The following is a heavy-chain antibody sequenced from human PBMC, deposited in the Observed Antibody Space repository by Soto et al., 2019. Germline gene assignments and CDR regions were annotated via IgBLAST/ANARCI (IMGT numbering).Heavy chain of an antibody. CDR3: ARLGTPYYSSSWGNWFDP. CDR1: GGTFSSYA. CDR2: IIPIFGTA. V-gene: IGHV1-69*01. Sequence: QVQLVQSGAEVKKPGSSVNVSCKASGGTFSSYAISWVRHAPGQGLEWMGGIIPIFGTANYAQKFQGRVTITADESTSTAYMELSSLRSEDTAVYYCARLGTPYYSSSWGNWFDPWGQGTMVTVSS. J-gene: IGHJ5*02. D-gene: IGHD6-13*01.